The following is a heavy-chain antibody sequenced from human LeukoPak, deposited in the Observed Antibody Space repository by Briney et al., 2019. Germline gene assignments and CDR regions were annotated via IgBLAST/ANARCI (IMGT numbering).Heavy chain of an antibody. D-gene: IGHD4-23*01. CDR2: ISSSGSTI. J-gene: IGHJ4*02. CDR3: ARDYGGSSPFDY. Sequence: GGSLRLSCAASGFTASSNYMSWVRQAPGKGLEWVSYISSSGSTIYYADSVKGRFTISRDNAKNSLYLQMNSLRAEDTAVYYCARDYGGSSPFDYWGQGTLVTVSS. CDR1: GFTASSNY. V-gene: IGHV3-11*04.